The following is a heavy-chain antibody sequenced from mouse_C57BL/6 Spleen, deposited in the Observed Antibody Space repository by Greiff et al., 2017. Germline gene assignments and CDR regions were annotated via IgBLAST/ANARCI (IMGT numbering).Heavy chain of an antibody. V-gene: IGHV3-6*01. Sequence: VQLKESGPGLVKPSQSLSLTCSVTGYSITSGYYWNWIRQFPGNKLEWMGYISYDGSNNYNPSLKNRISITRDTSKNQFFLKLNSVTTEDTATYYCAATGYYAMDYWGQGTSVTVSS. D-gene: IGHD4-1*02. CDR1: GYSITSGYY. J-gene: IGHJ4*01. CDR2: ISYDGSN. CDR3: AATGYYAMDY.